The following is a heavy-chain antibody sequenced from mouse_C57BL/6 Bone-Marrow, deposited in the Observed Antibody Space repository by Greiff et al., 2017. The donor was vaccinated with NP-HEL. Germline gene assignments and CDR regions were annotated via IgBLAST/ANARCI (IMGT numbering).Heavy chain of an antibody. D-gene: IGHD1-1*01. CDR1: GYTFTSYG. J-gene: IGHJ1*03. Sequence: QVQLQQSGAELARPGASVKLSCKASGYTFTSYGISWVKQRTGQGLEWIGEIYPRSGNTYYNEKFKGKATLTADKSSSKAYMELRSLTSEDSAVYFCAREEGLIRAHWYFDVWGTGTTVTVSA. V-gene: IGHV1-81*01. CDR3: AREEGLIRAHWYFDV. CDR2: IYPRSGNT.